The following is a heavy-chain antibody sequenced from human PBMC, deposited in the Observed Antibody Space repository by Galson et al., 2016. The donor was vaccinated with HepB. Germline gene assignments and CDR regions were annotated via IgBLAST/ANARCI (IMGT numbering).Heavy chain of an antibody. D-gene: IGHD3-3*01. CDR1: GESVINDRYY. CDR3: ARGRRTIWNGSICSKDSYYYAMDG. Sequence: SETLSLTCIVSGESVINDRYYWTWIRQPPGKGLEWIGCIDYSGSTNYSPSLKSRVTISLDPSENQVSLRLSSVTAAETAIYYCARGRRTIWNGSICSKDSYYYAMDGWGQGTTVALSS. CDR2: IDYSGST. V-gene: IGHV4-61*01. J-gene: IGHJ6*02.